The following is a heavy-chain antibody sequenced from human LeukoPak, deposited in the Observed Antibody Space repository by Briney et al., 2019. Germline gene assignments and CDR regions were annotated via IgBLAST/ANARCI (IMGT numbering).Heavy chain of an antibody. CDR1: GGSFSGCY. CDR3: ARVGRRRWLNTHYFDY. CDR2: INHSGST. D-gene: IGHD3-22*01. J-gene: IGHJ4*02. V-gene: IGHV4-34*01. Sequence: SETLSLTCAVYGGSFSGCYWSWIRQPPGKGLEWIGEINHSGSTNYNPSLKSRVTISVDTSKNQFSLKLSSVTAADTAVYYCARVGRRRWLNTHYFDYWGQGTLVTVSS.